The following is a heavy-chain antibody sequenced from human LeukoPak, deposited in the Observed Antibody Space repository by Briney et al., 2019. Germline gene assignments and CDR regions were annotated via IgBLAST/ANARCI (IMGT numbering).Heavy chain of an antibody. CDR2: IKSKTDGGTT. CDR1: GFTFSNAW. CDR3: TTDRGCYGMDV. V-gene: IGHV3-15*01. D-gene: IGHD6-25*01. J-gene: IGHJ6*02. Sequence: PGGSLRLSCAASGFTFSNAWMSWVRQAPGKGLEWVGRIKSKTDGGTTDYAAALKGRFTISRDDLQNTLNLQVNSLKIEDTAVYYCTTDRGCYGMDVWGQGTTVTVSS.